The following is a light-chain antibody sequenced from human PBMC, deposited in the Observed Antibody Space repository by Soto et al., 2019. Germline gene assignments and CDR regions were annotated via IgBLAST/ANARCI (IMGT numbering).Light chain of an antibody. J-gene: IGKJ5*01. V-gene: IGKV3-20*01. CDR3: QQYGTSEII. CDR1: QTISSF. Sequence: EIVLTQSPGTLPLSPGEGATLSCRASQTISSFLAWYQQKRGQAPRLLIHGTSNRATGIPDRFSGSGSGTDFTLTITRLETEDFAVFYCQQYGTSEIIFGQGTRLEIK. CDR2: GTS.